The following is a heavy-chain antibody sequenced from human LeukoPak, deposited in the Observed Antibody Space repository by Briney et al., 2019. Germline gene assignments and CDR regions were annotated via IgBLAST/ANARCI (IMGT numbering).Heavy chain of an antibody. J-gene: IGHJ4*02. Sequence: SGGSLRLSCAASGFTFSSYSMNWVRQAPGKGLEWVPSISSSSSYIYYADSVKGRFTISRDNAKNSLYLQMNSLRAEDTAVYYCARGGGSDSAIYFDYWGQGTLVTVSS. D-gene: IGHD1-26*01. CDR3: ARGGGSDSAIYFDY. CDR2: ISSSSSYI. V-gene: IGHV3-21*01. CDR1: GFTFSSYS.